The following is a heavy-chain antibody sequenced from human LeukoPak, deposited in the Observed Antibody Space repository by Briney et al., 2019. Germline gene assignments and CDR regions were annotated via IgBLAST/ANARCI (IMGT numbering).Heavy chain of an antibody. CDR1: EFSVGSNY. Sequence: GGSLRLSCAASEFSVGSNYMTWVRQAPGKGLEWVSTISGSGDRTYYADSVKGRFTISRDNSKNTLFLHMNSLRAEDTAVYSCAKGYYGSGSYGWFDYWGQGTLVTVSS. D-gene: IGHD3-10*01. J-gene: IGHJ4*02. CDR2: ISGSGDRT. CDR3: AKGYYGSGSYGWFDY. V-gene: IGHV3-23*01.